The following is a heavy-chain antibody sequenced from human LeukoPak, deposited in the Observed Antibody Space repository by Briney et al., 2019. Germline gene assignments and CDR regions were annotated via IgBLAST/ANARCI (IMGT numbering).Heavy chain of an antibody. CDR1: GYTFTSHG. CDR3: ARSYDSSGYYYAGFDY. CDR2: ISAYNGNT. D-gene: IGHD3-22*01. V-gene: IGHV1-18*01. J-gene: IGHJ4*02. Sequence: GASVKVSCKASGYTFTSHGINWVRQAPGQGLEWMGWISAYNGNTNYAQELQGRVTMTTDTSTTTAYMELRSLRSDDTAVYYCARSYDSSGYYYAGFDYWGQGTLVTVSS.